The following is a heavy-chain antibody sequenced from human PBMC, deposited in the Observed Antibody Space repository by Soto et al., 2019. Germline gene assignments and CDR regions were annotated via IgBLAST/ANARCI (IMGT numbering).Heavy chain of an antibody. CDR2: ISDNGGNT. D-gene: IGHD1-1*01. CDR1: GFTFSNVA. J-gene: IGHJ4*02. CDR3: AKLYWNPRSFDY. V-gene: IGHV3-23*01. Sequence: EVQLLESGGGLVQPGGSLRLSCAASGFTFSNVAMAWVRQAPGKGLEWVSSISDNGGNTDYADSVRGRFTLSRDNSKNTLYLQMNHLKAEDTAGYYCAKLYWNPRSFDYWGQGARVTISS.